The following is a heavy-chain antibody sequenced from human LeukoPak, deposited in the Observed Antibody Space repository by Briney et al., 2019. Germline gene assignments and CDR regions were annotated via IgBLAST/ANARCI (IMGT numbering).Heavy chain of an antibody. CDR1: GDSVSSNSAA. Sequence: SQTLSLTCAISGDSVSSNSAAWNWIRQSPSRGLEWLGRTYYRSKWYNDYAVSVKSRITINPDTSKNQFSLQLNSVTPEDTAVYYCARNYIVLKSYYYYGMDVWGQGTTVTVSS. CDR3: ARNYIVLKSYYYYGMDV. J-gene: IGHJ6*02. D-gene: IGHD2-8*01. V-gene: IGHV6-1*01. CDR2: TYYRSKWYN.